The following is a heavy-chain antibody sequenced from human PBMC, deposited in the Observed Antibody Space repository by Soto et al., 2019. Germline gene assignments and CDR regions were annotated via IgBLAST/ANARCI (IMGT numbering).Heavy chain of an antibody. CDR1: GFSVSTSGVG. Sequence: SGPTLVNPTQTLTLTCTFSGFSVSTSGVGVAWIRQPPGKALEWLALIYWDDDKRYSPFLQSRVTITKDTSKNQVVLTMTNMDPVDTATYYCAHKGGRGAGMDVWGQVTTVTVSS. CDR3: AHKGGRGAGMDV. J-gene: IGHJ6*02. CDR2: IYWDDDK. D-gene: IGHD2-15*01. V-gene: IGHV2-5*02.